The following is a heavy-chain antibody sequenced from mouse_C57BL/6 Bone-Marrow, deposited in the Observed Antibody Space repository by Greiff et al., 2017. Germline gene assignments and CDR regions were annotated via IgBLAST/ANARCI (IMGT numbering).Heavy chain of an antibody. CDR1: GYTFTSYW. Sequence: QVQLKQSGAELAKPGASVKLSCKASGYTFTSYWMHWVKQRPGQGLEWIGYINPSSGYTKYNQKFKDKATLTADKSSSTAYMQLSSLTYEDSAVYYCARMGRKTAQAFGYWGQGTTLAVSS. D-gene: IGHD3-2*02. J-gene: IGHJ2*01. CDR3: ARMGRKTAQAFGY. CDR2: INPSSGYT. V-gene: IGHV1-7*01.